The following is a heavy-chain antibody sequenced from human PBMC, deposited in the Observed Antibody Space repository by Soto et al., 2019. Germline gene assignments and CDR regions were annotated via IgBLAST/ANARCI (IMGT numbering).Heavy chain of an antibody. CDR2: ISAYNGNT. CDR1: GYTFTSYG. Sequence: ASVKVSCKASGYTFTSYGIIWVRQAPGQGLEWMGWISAYNGNTNYAQKLQGRVTMTTDTSTSTAYMELRSLRSDDTAVYYCAMLDYYDKSGDKRGNASDIWGQRTMVTGSS. CDR3: AMLDYYDKSGDKRGNASDI. J-gene: IGHJ3*02. V-gene: IGHV1-18*01. D-gene: IGHD3-22*01.